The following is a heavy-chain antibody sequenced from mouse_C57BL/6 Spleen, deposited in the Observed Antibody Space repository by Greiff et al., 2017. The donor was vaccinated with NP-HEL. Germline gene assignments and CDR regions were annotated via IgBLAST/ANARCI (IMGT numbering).Heavy chain of an antibody. Sequence: QVQLQQSGAELVRPGTSVKVSCKASGYAFTNYLIEWVKQRPGQGLEWIGVINPGSGGTNYNEKFKGKATLTADKSSSTAYMQLSSLTSEDSAVYFCANDYRAWFAYWGQGTLVTVSA. CDR1: GYAFTNYL. V-gene: IGHV1-54*01. CDR2: INPGSGGT. J-gene: IGHJ3*01. D-gene: IGHD2-4*01. CDR3: ANDYRAWFAY.